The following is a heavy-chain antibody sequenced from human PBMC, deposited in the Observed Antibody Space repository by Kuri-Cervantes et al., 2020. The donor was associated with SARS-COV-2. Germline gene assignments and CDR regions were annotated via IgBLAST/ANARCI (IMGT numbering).Heavy chain of an antibody. J-gene: IGHJ3*02. D-gene: IGHD3-16*01. CDR1: GYTFTGYY. CDR3: VRFRYYDTIRNASDI. Sequence: ASVKVSCKASGYTFTGYYMHWVRQAPGQGLEWMGWINPNSGGTNYAQKFQGRVTMTRDTSISTAYMELSSLRSDDTAVYYCVRFRYYDTIRNASDIWGQGTLVTVSS. CDR2: INPNSGGT. V-gene: IGHV1-2*02.